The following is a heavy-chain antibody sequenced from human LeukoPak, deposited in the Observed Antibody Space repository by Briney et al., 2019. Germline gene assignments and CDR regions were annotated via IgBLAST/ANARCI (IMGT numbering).Heavy chain of an antibody. D-gene: IGHD2-2*01. CDR3: AKDWGVGGYCSSTSCPLDY. CDR1: GFTFSSYA. J-gene: IGHJ4*02. V-gene: IGHV3-23*01. Sequence: PGGSLRLSCAASGFTFSSYAMSWVRQAPGKGLEWVSAISGSGGSTYYADSVKGRFTISRDNSKNTLYLQMNSLRAEDTAVYYCAKDWGVGGYCSSTSCPLDYWGQGTLVTVFS. CDR2: ISGSGGST.